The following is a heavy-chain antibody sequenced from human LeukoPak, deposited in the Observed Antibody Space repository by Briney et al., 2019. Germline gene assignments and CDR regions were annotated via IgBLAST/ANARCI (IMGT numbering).Heavy chain of an antibody. D-gene: IGHD3-9*01. V-gene: IGHV1-18*01. CDR3: ARVHYDISTGYLEGGFDDY. J-gene: IGHJ4*02. CDR2: ISAYNGNT. Sequence: GASVKVSCKASGYTFTSYGISWVRQAPGQGLEWMGWISAYNGNTNYAQKLQGRVTMTTDTSTSTTYMELRSLRSDDTAVYYCARVHYDISTGYLEGGFDDYWGQGTLVTVSS. CDR1: GYTFTSYG.